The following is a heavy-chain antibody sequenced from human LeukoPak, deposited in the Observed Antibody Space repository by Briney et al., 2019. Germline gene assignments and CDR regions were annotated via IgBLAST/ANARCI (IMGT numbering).Heavy chain of an antibody. CDR3: ARGVPAAEFFDWFDP. Sequence: GGSLRLSCAASGFTVSSNYMSWVRQAPGKGLEWVSVIYSGGNTYYADSVKGRFTISRHNSKNTLYLQMNSLRAEDTAVYYCARGVPAAEFFDWFDPWGQGTLVTVSS. CDR2: IYSGGNT. D-gene: IGHD2-2*01. CDR1: GFTVSSNY. J-gene: IGHJ5*02. V-gene: IGHV3-53*04.